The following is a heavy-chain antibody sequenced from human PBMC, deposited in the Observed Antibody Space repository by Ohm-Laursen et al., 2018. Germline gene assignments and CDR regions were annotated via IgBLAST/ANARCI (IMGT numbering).Heavy chain of an antibody. Sequence: GSLRLSCTASGFTFSSYGMSWVRQAPGKGLEWVSAISGGGSSTNYADSVKGRFTISRDNSKNTLYVQMNSLRAEDTAVYYCARDDVISYSSGYFDYWGQGTLVTVSS. CDR2: ISGGGSST. J-gene: IGHJ4*02. V-gene: IGHV3-23*01. D-gene: IGHD3-22*01. CDR1: GFTFSSYG. CDR3: ARDDVISYSSGYFDY.